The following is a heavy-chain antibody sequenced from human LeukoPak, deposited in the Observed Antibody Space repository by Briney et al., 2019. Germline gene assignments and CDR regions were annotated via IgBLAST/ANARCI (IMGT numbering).Heavy chain of an antibody. CDR1: GYTFTNYA. CDR2: MNTNTGNP. CDR3: ARAVAAAGIYFDY. V-gene: IGHV7-4-1*02. J-gene: IGHJ4*02. Sequence: ASVKVSCKASGYTFTNYAMNWVRQAPGQGLERMGWMNTNTGNPTYAQGFTGRFVFSLDTSVSTAYLQISSLKAEDTAVYYCARAVAAAGIYFDYWGQGTLVTVSS. D-gene: IGHD6-13*01.